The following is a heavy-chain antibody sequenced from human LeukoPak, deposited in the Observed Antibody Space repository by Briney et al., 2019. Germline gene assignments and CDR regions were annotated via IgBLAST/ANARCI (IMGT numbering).Heavy chain of an antibody. D-gene: IGHD6-6*01. CDR2: IYHSGST. CDR3: ARGGLTIAALYDY. CDR1: GYSISSGYY. J-gene: IGHJ4*02. V-gene: IGHV4-38-2*02. Sequence: SETLSLTCTVSGYSISSGYYWGWIRQPPGKGLEWIGSIYHSGSTYYNPSLKSRVTISVDTSKNQFSLKLSSVTAADTAVYYCARGGLTIAALYDYWGQGTLVTVSS.